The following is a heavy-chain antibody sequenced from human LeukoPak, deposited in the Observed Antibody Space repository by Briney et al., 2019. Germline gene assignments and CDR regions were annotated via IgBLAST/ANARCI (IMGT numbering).Heavy chain of an antibody. CDR2: INPNSGGT. CDR3: ARSSGWYAGDSDY. CDR1: GYTFTGYY. D-gene: IGHD6-19*01. Sequence: ASVKVSCKASGYTFTGYYMHWVRQAPGQGLEWMGWINPNSGGTNYAQKFQGRVTMTRDTSISTAYMELSRLRSDDTAVYYCARSSGWYAGDSDYWGQGTLVTVSS. V-gene: IGHV1-2*02. J-gene: IGHJ4*02.